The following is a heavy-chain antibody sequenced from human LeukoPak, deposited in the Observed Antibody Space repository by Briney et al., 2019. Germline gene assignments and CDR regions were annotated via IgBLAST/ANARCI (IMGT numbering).Heavy chain of an antibody. J-gene: IGHJ4*02. CDR3: ARVDIRTAFFDY. D-gene: IGHD5-12*01. V-gene: IGHV4-4*07. CDR2: IYSSGST. Sequence: SETLSLTCTVSGGSINSYYWSWIRQPAGKGLEWIGRIYSSGSTGYNPSLKSRVTTSLDTSKNQFSLNLSSVTAADTAVYYCARVDIRTAFFDYWGQGTLVTVSS. CDR1: GGSINSYY.